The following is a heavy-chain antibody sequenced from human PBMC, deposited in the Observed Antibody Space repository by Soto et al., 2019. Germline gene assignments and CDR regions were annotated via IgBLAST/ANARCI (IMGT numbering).Heavy chain of an antibody. D-gene: IGHD3-22*01. V-gene: IGHV4-39*01. Sequence: SETLSLTCTVSGGPISSSSYYWGWIRQPPGKGLEWIGSIYYSGSTYYNPSLKSRVTISVDTSKNQFSLKLSSVTAADTAVYYCARQKRAYDSSGFDYWGQGTLVTVSS. CDR2: IYYSGST. CDR3: ARQKRAYDSSGFDY. J-gene: IGHJ4*02. CDR1: GGPISSSSYY.